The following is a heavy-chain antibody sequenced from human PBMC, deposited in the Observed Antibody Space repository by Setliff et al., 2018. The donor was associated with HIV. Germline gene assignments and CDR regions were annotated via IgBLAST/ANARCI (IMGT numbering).Heavy chain of an antibody. Sequence: ASVKVSCKASGYTFFSYALHWMRQAPGQRLEWMGWINSGKGNTEYSQKFQGRVTITRDTLASTAYMELSSLRSDDTAVYYCARDVYYFDGSDNNTGGYYGMDVWGQGTTVTVSS. CDR1: GYTFFSYA. CDR3: ARDVYYFDGSDNNTGGYYGMDV. CDR2: INSGKGNT. V-gene: IGHV1-3*01. D-gene: IGHD3-22*01. J-gene: IGHJ6*02.